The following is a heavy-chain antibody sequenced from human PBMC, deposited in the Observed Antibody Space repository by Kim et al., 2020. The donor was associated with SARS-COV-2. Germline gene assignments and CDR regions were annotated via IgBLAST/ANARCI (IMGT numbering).Heavy chain of an antibody. D-gene: IGHD6-19*01. J-gene: IGHJ2*01. V-gene: IGHV4-39*01. Sequence: PALKSRVTISVDTSKTQFSLKLSSVTAADTAVYYCARRAIPSGWYWYFDLWGRGTLVTVSS. CDR3: ARRAIPSGWYWYFDL.